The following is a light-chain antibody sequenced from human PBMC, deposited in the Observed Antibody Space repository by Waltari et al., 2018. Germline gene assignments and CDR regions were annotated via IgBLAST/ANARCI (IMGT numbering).Light chain of an antibody. CDR3: QHYVSLPAT. CDR1: QSVSKY. V-gene: IGKV3-20*01. J-gene: IGKJ1*01. CDR2: HAS. Sequence: EIVLTQSPGTLSLSPGERATLSCRASQSVSKYLAWYQQKPGQAPRLPIYHASTRAAGIPDRFSGSGYGTDFSLTISRLEAEDFAVYYCQHYVSLPATFGQGTKVEIK.